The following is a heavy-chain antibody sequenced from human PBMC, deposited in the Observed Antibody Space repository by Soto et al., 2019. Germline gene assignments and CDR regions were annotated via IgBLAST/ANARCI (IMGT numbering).Heavy chain of an antibody. J-gene: IGHJ4*02. Sequence: PGGSLRLSCAASGFTFDDYTMHWVRQAPGKGLEWVSLISWDGGSTYYADSVKGRFTISRDNSKNSLYLQMNSLRTEDTALYYCAKPELRFLEWLPSGYWGQGTLVTVSS. CDR1: GFTFDDYT. D-gene: IGHD3-3*01. CDR3: AKPELRFLEWLPSGY. CDR2: ISWDGGST. V-gene: IGHV3-43*01.